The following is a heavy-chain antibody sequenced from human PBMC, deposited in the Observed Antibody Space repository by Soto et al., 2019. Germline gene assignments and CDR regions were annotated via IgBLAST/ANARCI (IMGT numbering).Heavy chain of an antibody. V-gene: IGHV1-24*01. CDR2: FDPEDGET. CDR3: ATGLPRDSSSWSRFDY. D-gene: IGHD6-13*01. J-gene: IGHJ4*02. CDR1: GYTLTELS. Sequence: ASVKVSCKVSGYTLTELSMHWVRQAPGKGLEWMGGFDPEDGETIYAQKFQGRVTMTEDTSTDTAYMELSSLRSEDTAVYYCATGLPRDSSSWSRFDYWGQGTLVTVSS.